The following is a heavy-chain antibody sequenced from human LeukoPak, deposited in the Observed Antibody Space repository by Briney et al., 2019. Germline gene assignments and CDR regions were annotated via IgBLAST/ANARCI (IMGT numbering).Heavy chain of an antibody. J-gene: IGHJ6*02. D-gene: IGHD3-10*01. CDR1: GYTFTSYY. V-gene: IGHV1-46*01. Sequence: ASVKVSCKASGYTFTSYYMHWVRQAPGQGLEWMGIINPSGGSTSYAQKFQGRVTMTRDTSTSTVYMELSSMRSEDTAVYYCARGGTGRDYFYGMEVWGQGTPVTVSS. CDR3: ARGGTGRDYFYGMEV. CDR2: INPSGGST.